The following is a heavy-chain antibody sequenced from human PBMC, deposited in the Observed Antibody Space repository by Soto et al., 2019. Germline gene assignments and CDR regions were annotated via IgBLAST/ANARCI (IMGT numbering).Heavy chain of an antibody. CDR3: ARAPTIYSSSSVPKYNWFDP. CDR2: ISSSSSYI. CDR1: GFTFSSYS. V-gene: IGHV3-21*01. Sequence: GGSLRLSCAASGFTFSSYSMNWVRQAPGKGLEWVSSISSSSSYIYYADSVKGRFTISRDNAKNSLYLQMNSLRAEDTAVYYCARAPTIYSSSSVPKYNWFDPWGQGTLVTVSS. D-gene: IGHD6-6*01. J-gene: IGHJ5*02.